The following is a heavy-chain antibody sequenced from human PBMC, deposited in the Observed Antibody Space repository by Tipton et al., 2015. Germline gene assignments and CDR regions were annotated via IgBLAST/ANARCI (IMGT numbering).Heavy chain of an antibody. J-gene: IGHJ6*02. CDR3: ARAPPFSYYLALTMDV. CDR1: GASISSYY. Sequence: TLSLTCTVSGASISSYYWNWIRQPPGKGLEWIGYIHYTGSNNYNPSLKSRVTISVDTSRNQFTLKLSSVTTADTAVYYCARAPPFSYYLALTMDVWGQGTTVTVSS. D-gene: IGHD2/OR15-2a*01. CDR2: IHYTGSN. V-gene: IGHV4-59*01.